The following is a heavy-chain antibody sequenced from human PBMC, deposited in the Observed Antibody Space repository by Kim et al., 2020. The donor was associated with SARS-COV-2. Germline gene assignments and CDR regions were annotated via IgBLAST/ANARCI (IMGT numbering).Heavy chain of an antibody. D-gene: IGHD4-17*01. CDR3: ARGDYGGNPGDY. CDR2: IYYSGST. Sequence: SETLSLTCTVSGGSISSYYWSWIRQPPGKGLEWIGYIYYSGSTNYNPSLKSRVTISVDTSKNQFSLKLSSVTAADTAVYYCARGDYGGNPGDYWGQGTLVTVSS. V-gene: IGHV4-59*01. CDR1: GGSISSYY. J-gene: IGHJ4*02.